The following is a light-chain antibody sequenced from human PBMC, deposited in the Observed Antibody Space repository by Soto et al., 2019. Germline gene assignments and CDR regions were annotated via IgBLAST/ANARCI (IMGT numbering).Light chain of an antibody. CDR1: QSVGSH. CDR3: QQRASWPPSIT. V-gene: IGKV3-11*01. Sequence: ETVLTQSPATLSLSPGERATLSCRARQSVGSHLAWYQQKPGQAPRLLIHDASSRATGIPPRFSGSGSETDFTLTITSLEPEDFAVYYCQQRASWPPSITFGQGARLDIK. J-gene: IGKJ5*01. CDR2: DAS.